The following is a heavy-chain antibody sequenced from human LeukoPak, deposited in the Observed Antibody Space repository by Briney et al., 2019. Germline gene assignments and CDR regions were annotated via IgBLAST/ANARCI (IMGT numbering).Heavy chain of an antibody. CDR1: GFTFSSYW. D-gene: IGHD6-13*01. V-gene: IGHV3-7*01. Sequence: GGSLRLSCAASGFTFSSYWMSWVRQAPGKGLEWVANIKQDGSEKYYVDSVKGRFTISRDNAKNSLYLQMNSLRAEDTTVYYCARGSEPYSSSFNDYWGQGTLVTVSS. J-gene: IGHJ4*02. CDR2: IKQDGSEK. CDR3: ARGSEPYSSSFNDY.